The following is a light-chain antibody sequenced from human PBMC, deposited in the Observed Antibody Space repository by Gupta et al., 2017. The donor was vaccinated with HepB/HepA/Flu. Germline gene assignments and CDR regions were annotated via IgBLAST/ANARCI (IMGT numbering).Light chain of an antibody. Sequence: DIQMTQSPSSPSASVGDRVTITCQASQDISNYLNWYQQKPGKAPKLLIYDASKLETGVPSRFSGSGSGTDFTFTISSLQPEDIATYYCQQDDNLPYTFGQGTKLEIK. CDR2: DAS. CDR3: QQDDNLPYT. CDR1: QDISNY. J-gene: IGKJ2*01. V-gene: IGKV1-33*01.